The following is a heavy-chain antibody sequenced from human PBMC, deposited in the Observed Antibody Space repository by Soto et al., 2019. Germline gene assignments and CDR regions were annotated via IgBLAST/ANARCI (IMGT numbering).Heavy chain of an antibody. CDR1: GGSISSSSYY. CDR3: ASPKIAFYNWFDP. Sequence: QLQLQESGPGLVKPSETLSLTCTVSGGSISSSSYYWGWIRQPPGKGLEWIGSIYYSGSTYYNQSLKGRVTISVDTSKNQFSLKLSSVTAADTAVYYCASPKIAFYNWFDPWGQGTLVTVSS. CDR2: IYYSGST. J-gene: IGHJ5*02. D-gene: IGHD3-3*02. V-gene: IGHV4-39*01.